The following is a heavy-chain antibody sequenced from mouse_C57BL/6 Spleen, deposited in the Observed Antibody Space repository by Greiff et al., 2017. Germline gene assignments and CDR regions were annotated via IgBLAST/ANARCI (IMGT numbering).Heavy chain of an antibody. Sequence: VQLQQSGPGLVQPSQSLSITCTVSGFSLTSYGVHWVRQSPGKGLEWLGVIWSGGITDYNAAFISRLSISKDNSKSQVFFKMNSLQADDTAIYYCARGDYEYYAMDYWGQGTSVTVSS. J-gene: IGHJ4*01. CDR3: ARGDYEYYAMDY. CDR2: IWSGGIT. V-gene: IGHV2-2*01. CDR1: GFSLTSYG. D-gene: IGHD1-1*01.